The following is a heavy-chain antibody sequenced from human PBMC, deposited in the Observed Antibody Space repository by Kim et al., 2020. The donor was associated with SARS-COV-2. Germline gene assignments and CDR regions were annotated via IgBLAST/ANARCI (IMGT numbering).Heavy chain of an antibody. CDR3: ASKAARENWYFDL. Sequence: SETLSLTCTVSGGSISSYYWSWIRQPPGKGLEWIGYIYYSGSTNYNPSLKSRVTISVDTSKNQFSLKLSSVTAADTAVYYCASKAARENWYFDLWGRGTLVTVSS. V-gene: IGHV4-59*08. CDR2: IYYSGST. D-gene: IGHD6-6*01. CDR1: GGSISSYY. J-gene: IGHJ2*01.